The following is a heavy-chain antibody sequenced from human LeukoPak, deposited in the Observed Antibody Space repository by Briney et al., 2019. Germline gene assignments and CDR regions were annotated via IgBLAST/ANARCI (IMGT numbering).Heavy chain of an antibody. J-gene: IGHJ4*02. D-gene: IGHD2-15*01. CDR1: GGSFSGYY. Sequence: SETLSLTSAVYGGSFSGYYWSWLRQPPGEGLKWIGEINHSGSTNDNPSLKSRITISVDTSKTQFSLKLSSVTAADTAVYYCARGVYCSGGSCYSPIDYWAQGALVTVSS. V-gene: IGHV4-34*01. CDR2: INHSGST. CDR3: ARGVYCSGGSCYSPIDY.